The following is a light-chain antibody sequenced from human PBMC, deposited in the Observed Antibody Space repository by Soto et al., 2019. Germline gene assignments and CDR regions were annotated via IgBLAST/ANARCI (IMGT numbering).Light chain of an antibody. V-gene: IGLV2-14*01. CDR2: EVS. J-gene: IGLJ2*01. CDR3: SSYTSSSTRVV. Sequence: QSALTQPASVSGSPGQSITISCTGTSSDVGGYNYVSWYQQHPGKAPKLMIYEVSNRPSGVSNRFSVSKSGNTASLTISGLQAEDEADYYCSSYTSSSTRVVFGGGTQLTVL. CDR1: SSDVGGYNY.